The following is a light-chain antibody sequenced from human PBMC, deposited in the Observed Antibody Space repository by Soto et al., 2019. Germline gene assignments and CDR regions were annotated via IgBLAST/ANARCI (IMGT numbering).Light chain of an antibody. CDR2: DAS. CDR1: QDISNY. Sequence: DIPMTQSPSSLSASVGDRVTITCQASQDISNYLNWYQQKPGKAPKLLIYDASNLETGFPSRFSGRGSETDFTFTISSLQPEDIATYYCQQYDNLPLTFGGGTKVEIK. J-gene: IGKJ4*01. CDR3: QQYDNLPLT. V-gene: IGKV1-33*01.